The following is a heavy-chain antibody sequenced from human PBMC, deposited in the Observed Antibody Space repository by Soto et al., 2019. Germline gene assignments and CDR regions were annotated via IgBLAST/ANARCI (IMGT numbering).Heavy chain of an antibody. CDR2: IRASTSST. CDR1: GFTFSSYA. D-gene: IGHD1-26*01. Sequence: PGGSLRLSCAASGFTFSSYAMTWVRQAPGKGLEWVSTIRASTSSTYYADSVKGRFTIARDNSKNTLYLQMDSLRAEDTAVYYCAREHIVGATSYFDYWGQGTLVTVSS. V-gene: IGHV3-23*01. J-gene: IGHJ4*02. CDR3: AREHIVGATSYFDY.